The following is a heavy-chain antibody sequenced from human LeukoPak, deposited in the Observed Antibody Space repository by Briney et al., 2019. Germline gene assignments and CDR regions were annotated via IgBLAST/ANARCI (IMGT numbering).Heavy chain of an antibody. Sequence: PSETLSLTCTVSGGSISSSNYYWGWIRQPPGKGLEWIGSIYYSGSTYYNPSLKSRVTISVDTSKNQFSLKLSSVTAADTAVYYCARHMYSGAWYYFDYRGQGTLVTVSS. D-gene: IGHD6-19*01. V-gene: IGHV4-39*01. CDR1: GGSISSSNYY. CDR2: IYYSGST. CDR3: ARHMYSGAWYYFDY. J-gene: IGHJ4*02.